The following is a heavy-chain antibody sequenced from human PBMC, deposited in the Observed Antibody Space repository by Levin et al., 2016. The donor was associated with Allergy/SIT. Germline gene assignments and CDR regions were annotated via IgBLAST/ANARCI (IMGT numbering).Heavy chain of an antibody. D-gene: IGHD4-17*01. J-gene: IGHJ3*02. V-gene: IGHV3-21*01. CDR2: ISSSSFYI. CDR1: RFTFSRYS. CDR3: ARTTPEKYGDYEAGTTDGDAFDI. Sequence: GESLKISCAASRFTFSRYSMTWVRQAPGKGLEWVSSISSSSFYIYYPDSMKGRFTISRDNAKNSLYLQMNSLRAEDTAVYYCARTTPEKYGDYEAGTTDGDAFDIWGQGTMVTVSS.